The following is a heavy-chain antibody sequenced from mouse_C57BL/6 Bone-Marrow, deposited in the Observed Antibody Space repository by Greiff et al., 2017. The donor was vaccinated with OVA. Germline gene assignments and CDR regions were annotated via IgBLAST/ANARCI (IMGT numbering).Heavy chain of an antibody. V-gene: IGHV1-50*01. Sequence: QVQLQQPGAELVKPGASVKLSCKASGYTFTSYWMQWVKQRPEQGLEWIGEIDPSDSYTNYNQKFKGKATLTVDTSSSTAYMQLSSLTSEDSAVYYCARRIYYGYDDWFAYWGQGTLVTVSA. CDR1: GYTFTSYW. J-gene: IGHJ3*01. D-gene: IGHD2-2*01. CDR3: ARRIYYGYDDWFAY. CDR2: IDPSDSYT.